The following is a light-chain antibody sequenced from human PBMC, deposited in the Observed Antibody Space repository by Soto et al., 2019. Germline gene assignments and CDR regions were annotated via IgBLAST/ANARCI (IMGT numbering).Light chain of an antibody. CDR2: SAS. J-gene: IGKJ1*01. CDR3: QQYGNSPRT. V-gene: IGKV3-20*01. CDR1: QSLSSTY. Sequence: EIVLTQSPGTLSLSPGERATLSCRASQSLSSTYFAWYQQKPGQAPRLLIYSASIRATGIPDRFSGSGSGTEFTLAISRLEPEDFAVYYCQQYGNSPRTFGQGTKVEIK.